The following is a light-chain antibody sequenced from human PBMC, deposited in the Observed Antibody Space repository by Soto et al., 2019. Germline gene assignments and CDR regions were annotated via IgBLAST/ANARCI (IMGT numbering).Light chain of an antibody. CDR2: RNN. Sequence: QSVLTQPPSASGTPGQRVTISCSGSSSNIGSNYVYWYQQLPGTAPKLLIYRNNQRPSGVPDRFSGSKSGTSASLAISGLRSEDEADYHCAAWDDSLSGRVFGGGTKLTGL. V-gene: IGLV1-47*01. J-gene: IGLJ3*02. CDR1: SSNIGSNY. CDR3: AAWDDSLSGRV.